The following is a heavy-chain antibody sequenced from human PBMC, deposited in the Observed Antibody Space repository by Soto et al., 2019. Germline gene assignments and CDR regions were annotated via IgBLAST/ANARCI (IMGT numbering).Heavy chain of an antibody. J-gene: IGHJ6*02. CDR2: ISAYNGNT. CDR1: GYTFTSYF. CDR3: ARQNYYSGMDV. V-gene: IGHV1-18*01. Sequence: ASVKVSCKASGYTFTSYFITWVRQAPGQGLEWMGWISAYNGNTNYAQMLQGRVTMTTDTSTATAYMEMTSPRSDDTAVYYCARQNYYSGMDVWGQGTTVTVSS.